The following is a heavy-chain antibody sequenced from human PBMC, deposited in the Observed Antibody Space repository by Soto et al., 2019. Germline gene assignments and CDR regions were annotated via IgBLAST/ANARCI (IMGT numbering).Heavy chain of an antibody. CDR2: IYPGDSDT. Sequence: PGESPKISCKGYGYSFTTYWIGWVRQTPGKGLEWMGIIYPGDSDTRYSPSFQGQVTMSADKSINTAYLQWSSLNASDTAIYYCTRQLYCSSSSCYRAIDYWGQGTLVTVSS. D-gene: IGHD2-2*01. CDR1: GYSFTTYW. CDR3: TRQLYCSSSSCYRAIDY. J-gene: IGHJ4*02. V-gene: IGHV5-51*01.